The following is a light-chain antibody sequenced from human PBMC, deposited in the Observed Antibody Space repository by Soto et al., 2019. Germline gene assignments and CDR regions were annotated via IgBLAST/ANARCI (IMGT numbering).Light chain of an antibody. CDR3: ASYTTSDTLV. Sequence: QSALTQPASVSGSPGQTITISCTGTSNDVGIYNYVSWYQQHPGKAPKLMMYDVVSLPAGGPNRFSGSKSGVTASLTISGLQAEDEAGYFCASYTTSDTLVFGGGTKLTVL. J-gene: IGLJ2*01. CDR1: SNDVGIYNY. CDR2: DVV. V-gene: IGLV2-14*01.